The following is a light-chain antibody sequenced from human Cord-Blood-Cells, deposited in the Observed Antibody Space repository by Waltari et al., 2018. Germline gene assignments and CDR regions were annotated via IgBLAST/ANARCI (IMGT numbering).Light chain of an antibody. CDR1: SSDVGGYNY. J-gene: IGLJ2*01. CDR3: SSYTSSSPYVV. V-gene: IGLV2-14*01. Sequence: QSALTQPASVSGSPGQSIPISCTGTSSDVGGYNYVSWYQQHPGNAPKLMSYDVSNRPSGVSKRFSGSKPGNTASLTISGLQAEDEADYYCSSYTSSSPYVVFGGGTKRTVL. CDR2: DVS.